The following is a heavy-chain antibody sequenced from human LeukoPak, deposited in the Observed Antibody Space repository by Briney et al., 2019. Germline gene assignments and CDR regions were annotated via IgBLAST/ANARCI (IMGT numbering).Heavy chain of an antibody. CDR2: IYHSGST. CDR1: GGSISSGGYS. D-gene: IGHD2-15*01. V-gene: IGHV4-30-2*01. CDR3: AREVAATVVGGYFDY. J-gene: IGHJ4*02. Sequence: PSETLSLTCAVSGGSISSGGYSWSWLRQPPGQGLEWIGYIYHSGSTYYNPSLKSRVTISVDRSKNQFSLKLSSVTAADTAVYYCAREVAATVVGGYFDYWGQGTLVTVSS.